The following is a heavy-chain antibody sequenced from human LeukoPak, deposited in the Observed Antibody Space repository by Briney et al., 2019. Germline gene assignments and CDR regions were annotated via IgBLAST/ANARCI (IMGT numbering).Heavy chain of an antibody. CDR2: IYSSGYT. D-gene: IGHD1/OR15-1a*01. Sequence: PSETLSLTCTVSGGAIRSHYWNWIRQPAGKGLEWIGRIYSSGYTNDNPFLKSRITMPVDMSKNQFSLRLNSVTAADTAVYYCARGEHSVDSWGQGMLVTVSS. CDR3: ARGEHSVDS. V-gene: IGHV4-4*07. CDR1: GGAIRSHY. J-gene: IGHJ4*02.